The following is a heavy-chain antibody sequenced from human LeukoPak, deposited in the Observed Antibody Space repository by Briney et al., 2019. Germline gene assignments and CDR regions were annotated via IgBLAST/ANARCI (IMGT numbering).Heavy chain of an antibody. CDR3: VLYGDYESPDGFDI. CDR1: GFTFSSYG. Sequence: GGSLRLSCAASGFTFSSYGMNWVRQAPGKGLEWVSAISGSGGSTYYADSVKGRFTISRDNSKNTLYLHMNSLRAEDTVVYYCVLYGDYESPDGFDIWGQGTMVTVSS. J-gene: IGHJ3*02. CDR2: ISGSGGST. V-gene: IGHV3-23*01. D-gene: IGHD4-17*01.